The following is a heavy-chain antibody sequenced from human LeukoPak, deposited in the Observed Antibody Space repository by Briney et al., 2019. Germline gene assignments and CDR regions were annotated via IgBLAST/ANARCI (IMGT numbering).Heavy chain of an antibody. CDR2: IYSGGST. Sequence: PGGSLRLPCAASGFTVSSNYMSWVRQAPGKGLEWVSVIYSGGSTYYADSVKGRFTISRDNSKNTLYLQMNSLRAEDTAVYYCAKVFVVVPSALPGAFDYWGQGTLVTVSS. D-gene: IGHD2-2*01. CDR1: GFTVSSNY. V-gene: IGHV3-53*01. J-gene: IGHJ4*02. CDR3: AKVFVVVPSALPGAFDY.